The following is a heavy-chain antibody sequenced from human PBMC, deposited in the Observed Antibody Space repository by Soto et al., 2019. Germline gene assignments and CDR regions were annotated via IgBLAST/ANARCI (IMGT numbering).Heavy chain of an antibody. CDR2: IYTAGGT. D-gene: IGHD2-2*01. J-gene: IGHJ5*02. CDR3: ARALPVAKGGFDP. V-gene: IGHV3-53*01. Sequence: GGSLRLSCAASGFTVSNTYMTWVRQPPGKGLECVSVIYTAGGTNYADSVKGRFIISRDNPKNTLYLQMNSLRAEDTAVYYCARALPVAKGGFDPWGQGTLVTVSS. CDR1: GFTVSNTY.